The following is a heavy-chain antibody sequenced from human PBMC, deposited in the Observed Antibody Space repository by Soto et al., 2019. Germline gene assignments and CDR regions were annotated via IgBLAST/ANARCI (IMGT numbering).Heavy chain of an antibody. CDR1: GGSISSGGYY. D-gene: IGHD6-19*01. CDR2: IYYSGST. Sequence: PSETLALTCTVSGGSISSGGYYWSWIRQHPGKGLEWIGYIYYSGSTYYNPSLKSRVTISVDTSKNQFSLKLSSVTAADTAVYYCARVLAVAGSIGLNWFDPWGQGTLVTVSS. V-gene: IGHV4-31*03. J-gene: IGHJ5*02. CDR3: ARVLAVAGSIGLNWFDP.